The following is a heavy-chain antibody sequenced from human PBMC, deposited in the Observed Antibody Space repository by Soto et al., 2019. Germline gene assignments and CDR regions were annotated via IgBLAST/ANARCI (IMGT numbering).Heavy chain of an antibody. J-gene: IGHJ6*02. CDR2: INPQTGGT. D-gene: IGHD2-2*01. CDR3: ARERYQVISDGMDV. Sequence: ASVKVSCKASGYTFTGYYIHWVREAPGQGLEWMGWINPQTGGTSYAQRFQGRVTLSRDTSINTAYLELSRLTFDDAAVYFCARERYQVISDGMDVWGQGTTVTVSS. CDR1: GYTFTGYY. V-gene: IGHV1-2*02.